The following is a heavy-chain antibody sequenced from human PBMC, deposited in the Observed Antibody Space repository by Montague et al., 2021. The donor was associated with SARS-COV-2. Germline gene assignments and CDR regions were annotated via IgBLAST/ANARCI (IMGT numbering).Heavy chain of an antibody. CDR2: IYYSGST. CDR3: ARARIVVVINAFDI. CDR1: GGSISSGGYY. D-gene: IGHD3-22*01. Sequence: TLSLTCTVSGGSISSGGYYWSWTRQHPGRGLEWIGYIYYSGSTYYNPSLKSRVTISVDTSKNQFSLKLSSVTAADTAVYYCARARIVVVINAFDIWGQGTMVTVSS. J-gene: IGHJ3*02. V-gene: IGHV4-31*03.